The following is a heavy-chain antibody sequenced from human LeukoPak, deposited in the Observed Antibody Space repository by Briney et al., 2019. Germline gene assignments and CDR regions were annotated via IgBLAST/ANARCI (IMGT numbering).Heavy chain of an antibody. CDR1: AFTFRSYA. Sequence: PGGSLRLSCAASAFTFRSYAMSWVRQAGGKGLEWVSAFSGSGGSTYYADSVKGRFTISRDNAKNSLYLQMNRLRAEDTAVYYCARDGWDSGYDLFCYWGQGSLVTVSS. J-gene: IGHJ4*02. CDR3: ARDGWDSGYDLFCY. CDR2: FSGSGGST. D-gene: IGHD5-12*01. V-gene: IGHV3-23*01.